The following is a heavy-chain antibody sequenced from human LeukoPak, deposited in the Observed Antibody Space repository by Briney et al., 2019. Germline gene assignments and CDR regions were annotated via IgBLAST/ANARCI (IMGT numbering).Heavy chain of an antibody. CDR3: VRGEGIAAAGIGFSHYYYMDV. Sequence: ASVKVSCKASGYTFTSYDINWVRQATGQGLEWMGWMNPNSGNTGYAQKFQGRVTMTRNTSISTAYMELSSLRSEDTAVYYCVRGEGIAAAGIGFSHYYYMDVWGKGTTVTVSS. CDR1: GYTFTSYD. J-gene: IGHJ6*03. V-gene: IGHV1-8*01. D-gene: IGHD6-13*01. CDR2: MNPNSGNT.